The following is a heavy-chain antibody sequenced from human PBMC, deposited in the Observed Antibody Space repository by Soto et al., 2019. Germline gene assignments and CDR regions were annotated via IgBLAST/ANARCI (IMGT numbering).Heavy chain of an antibody. CDR3: ASESLDCSGGSCFSLFAFDI. J-gene: IGHJ3*02. CDR2: IIPIFGTA. Sequence: SVKVSCKASGGTFSSYAISWVRQAPGQGLEWMGGIIPIFGTANYAQKFQGRVTITADKSTSTAYMELSSLRSEDTAVYYCASESLDCSGGSCFSLFAFDIWGQGTMVTVSS. D-gene: IGHD2-15*01. V-gene: IGHV1-69*06. CDR1: GGTFSSYA.